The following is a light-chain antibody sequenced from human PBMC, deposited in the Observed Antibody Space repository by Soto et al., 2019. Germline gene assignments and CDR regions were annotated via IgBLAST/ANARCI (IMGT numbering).Light chain of an antibody. J-gene: IGKJ4*01. CDR2: GAS. Sequence: EIVLTQSPATLSLSPGERATLSCKASQNIRSHLAWYLQKPGQPPRLLIFGASNRATGIPARFSGSGSGTDFPLTISSLEPEDSGLYYCQQRSDWPLPFGGGARVEVK. CDR3: QQRSDWPLP. CDR1: QNIRSH. V-gene: IGKV3-11*01.